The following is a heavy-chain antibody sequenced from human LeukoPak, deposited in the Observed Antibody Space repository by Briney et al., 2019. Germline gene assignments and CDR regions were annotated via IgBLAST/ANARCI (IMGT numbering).Heavy chain of an antibody. D-gene: IGHD1-26*01. CDR2: ISSSSSYI. Sequence: GGSLRLSCAVPGFPFSRFSMTWVPKAPGKGLGWASYISSSSSYIYYRDSVKGRFTISRDNAKNSLYLQMHSLRAEDTAVYYCALVGATSWAPFDYWGQGTLVTVSS. V-gene: IGHV3-21*01. CDR1: GFPFSRFS. J-gene: IGHJ4*02. CDR3: ALVGATSWAPFDY.